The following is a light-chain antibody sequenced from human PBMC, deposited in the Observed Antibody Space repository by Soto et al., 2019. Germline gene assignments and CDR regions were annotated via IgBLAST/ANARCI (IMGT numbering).Light chain of an antibody. V-gene: IGKV1-5*01. Sequence: DIQMTQSPSTLSASVGDRVTITCRASQSINNWLAWYQQKPGKAPNLLIFDASSLEGGVPSRFSGSGSGTEVTLNISSLQPDDFATYYCQQYSSYSYTFGQGTKLEIK. J-gene: IGKJ2*01. CDR1: QSINNW. CDR3: QQYSSYSYT. CDR2: DAS.